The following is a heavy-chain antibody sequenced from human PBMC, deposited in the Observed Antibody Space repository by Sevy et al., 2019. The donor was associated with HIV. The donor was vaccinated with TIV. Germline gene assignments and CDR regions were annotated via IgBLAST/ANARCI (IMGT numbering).Heavy chain of an antibody. CDR1: GCTFGSYD. CDR2: IAFYGSNK. D-gene: IGHD3-10*01. J-gene: IGHJ6*02. CDR3: AKDAFEVRGDLSSRGMPTYYHAMDL. Sequence: GGSLRLSCAASGCTFGSYDMYWVRQTPGKGLEWVALIAFYGSNKEYADSVKGRFTISRDNSKNTVYLQMSSLKPEDTAVYYCAKDAFEVRGDLSSRGMPTYYHAMDLWSQGTTVTVSS. V-gene: IGHV3-30*18.